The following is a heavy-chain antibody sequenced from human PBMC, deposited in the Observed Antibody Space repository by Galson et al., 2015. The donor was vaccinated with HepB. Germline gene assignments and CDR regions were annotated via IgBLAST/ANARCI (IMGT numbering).Heavy chain of an antibody. Sequence: SLRLSCAASGFTFSSYGMHWVRQAPGKGLEWVAVISYDGSNKYYADSVKGRFTISRDNSKNTLYLQMNSLRAEDTAVYYCARALLWFGELAFDYWGQGTLVTVSS. CDR3: ARALLWFGELAFDY. V-gene: IGHV3-30*03. CDR1: GFTFSSYG. CDR2: ISYDGSNK. J-gene: IGHJ4*02. D-gene: IGHD3-10*01.